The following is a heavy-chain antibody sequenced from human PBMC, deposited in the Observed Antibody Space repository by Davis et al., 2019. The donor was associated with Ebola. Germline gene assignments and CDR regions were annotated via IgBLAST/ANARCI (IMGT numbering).Heavy chain of an antibody. CDR2: IKSKTDGGTT. Sequence: GESLKISCAASGFTFSSYAMSWVRQAPGKGLEWVGRIKSKTDGGTTDYAAPVKGRFTISRDDSKNTLYLQMNSLKTEDTAVYYCTTSINQDYWGQGTLVTVSS. D-gene: IGHD3-10*01. CDR3: TTSINQDY. CDR1: GFTFSSYA. V-gene: IGHV3-15*01. J-gene: IGHJ4*02.